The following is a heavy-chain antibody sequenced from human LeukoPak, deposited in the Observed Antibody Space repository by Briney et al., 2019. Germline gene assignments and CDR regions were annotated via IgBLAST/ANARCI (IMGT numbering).Heavy chain of an antibody. CDR2: IKQDGSEN. D-gene: IGHD2-2*02. V-gene: IGHV3-7*01. CDR3: ARDCSSTSCYRGGFDP. CDR1: GFTFSSYW. Sequence: QTGGSLRLSCAASGFTFSSYWMSWVRQAPGKGLEWVASIKQDGSENYYVDSVKGRFTISRDNAKNSLYLQMNSPRAEDTAVYYCARDCSSTSCYRGGFDPWGQGTLVTVSS. J-gene: IGHJ5*02.